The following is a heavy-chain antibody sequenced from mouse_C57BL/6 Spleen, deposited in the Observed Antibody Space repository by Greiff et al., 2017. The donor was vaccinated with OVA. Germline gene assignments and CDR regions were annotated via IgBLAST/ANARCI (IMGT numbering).Heavy chain of an antibody. V-gene: IGHV1-64*01. CDR1: GYTFTSYW. CDR2: ILPNGGSK. J-gene: IGHJ2*01. CDR3: ARTSGNYPFDY. Sequence: QVQLQQPGAELVKPGASVKLSCKASGYTFTSYWLHWVKQRPGQGLEWIGMILPNGGSKNDNEKFKSKGTLTVDKSSSTAYMKLSSLTSEDSAVYYCARTSGNYPFDYWGQGTTLTVSS. D-gene: IGHD2-1*01.